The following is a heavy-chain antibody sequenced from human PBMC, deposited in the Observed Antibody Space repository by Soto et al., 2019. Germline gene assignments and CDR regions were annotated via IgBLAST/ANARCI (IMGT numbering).Heavy chain of an antibody. V-gene: IGHV3-7*05. D-gene: IGHD4-17*01. CDR2: INPDGGQT. CDR3: AGWAGDNH. J-gene: IGHJ5*02. CDR1: GFTFSAFH. Sequence: PGGSLRLSCTASGFTFSAFHMNWVREAPGRGLEWVAHINPDGGQTDYVDSVRGRFTISRDNAENSLSLQMNNLRVEDTAVYYCAGWAGDNHWGPGTLVTVSS.